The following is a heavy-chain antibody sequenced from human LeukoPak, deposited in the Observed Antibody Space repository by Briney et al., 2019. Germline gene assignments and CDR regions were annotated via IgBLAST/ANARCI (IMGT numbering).Heavy chain of an antibody. V-gene: IGHV4-34*01. CDR1: GGSFSGYY. CDR2: VNHSGST. Sequence: PSETLSLTCAVYGGSFSGYYWSWIRQPPGKGLEWIGEVNHSGSTNYNPSLKSRVTISVDTSKNQFSLKLSSVTAADTAVYYCARMCRGSCYVGGYWGQGTLVTVSS. D-gene: IGHD2-15*01. CDR3: ARMCRGSCYVGGY. J-gene: IGHJ4*02.